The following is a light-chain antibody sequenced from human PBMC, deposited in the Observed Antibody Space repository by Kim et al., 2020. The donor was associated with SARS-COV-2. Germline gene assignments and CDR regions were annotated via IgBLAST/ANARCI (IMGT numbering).Light chain of an antibody. CDR3: QAWDSSSDHWV. J-gene: IGLJ3*02. Sequence: SYELTQPPSVSVAPGKTARITCGGNNIGSKSVHWYQQKPGQAPVLVIYRNSDRPSGIPERISGSTSGNTATLTITRVEAGDEADYYCQAWDSSSDHWVFG. CDR1: NIGSKS. CDR2: RNS. V-gene: IGLV3-21*04.